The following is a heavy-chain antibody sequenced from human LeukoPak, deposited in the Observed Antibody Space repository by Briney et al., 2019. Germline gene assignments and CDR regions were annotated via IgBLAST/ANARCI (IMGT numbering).Heavy chain of an antibody. CDR1: GYTFTGYY. V-gene: IGHV1-18*04. CDR2: ISAYNGNT. J-gene: IGHJ4*02. D-gene: IGHD3-10*01. CDR3: ARVGLGFAELLNRNVLDY. Sequence: GAXVKVSCKASGYTFTGYYMQGVRQARGQGIEGMGWISAYNGNTKYAKKLEGRVNMNTDTYTSTAYREERRQRSDDAAVYDCARVGLGFAELLNRNVLDYWGQGTLVTVSS.